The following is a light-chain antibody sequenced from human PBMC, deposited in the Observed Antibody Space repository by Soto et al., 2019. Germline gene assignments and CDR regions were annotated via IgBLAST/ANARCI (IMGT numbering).Light chain of an antibody. CDR1: QSVSSSY. CDR2: GAS. V-gene: IGKV3-20*01. Sequence: EIVLTQSPGTLSLSPGERATLSCRASQSVSSSYLAWYQQKPSQAPRLLIYGASSRANGIPDRFSGSGSGTDFTLTISRLAPEDFAMYYCQQYGSSPWTFGQGTKVEIK. CDR3: QQYGSSPWT. J-gene: IGKJ1*01.